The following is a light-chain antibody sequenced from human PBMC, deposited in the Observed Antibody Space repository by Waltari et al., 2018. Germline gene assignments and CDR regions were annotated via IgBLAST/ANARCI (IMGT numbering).Light chain of an antibody. CDR3: QHYVCLPVT. J-gene: IGKJ1*01. Sequence: EIVLTQSPGTLSLSPGERATLSCRASQSLSIYLAWYQQKPGRAPRLLIYHASSRATGVPDRFSGSGSGTDFSLTISRLEPEDFAVYYCQHYVCLPVTFGQGTKVEIK. CDR1: QSLSIY. CDR2: HAS. V-gene: IGKV3-20*01.